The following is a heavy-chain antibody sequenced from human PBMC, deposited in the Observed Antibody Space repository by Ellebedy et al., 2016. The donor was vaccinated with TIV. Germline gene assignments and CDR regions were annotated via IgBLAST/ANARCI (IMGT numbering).Heavy chain of an antibody. CDR2: MNPNSGNK. CDR1: GYTFSDYY. V-gene: IGHV1-8*02. CDR3: ARQGADY. J-gene: IGHJ4*02. Sequence: ASVKVSXXASGYTFSDYYMHWARQATGQGLEWMGWMNPNSGNKGYTQKFQGRVTMTSDTSISTAYMELSSLTSEDTAVYYCARQGADYWGQGTLVTVSS.